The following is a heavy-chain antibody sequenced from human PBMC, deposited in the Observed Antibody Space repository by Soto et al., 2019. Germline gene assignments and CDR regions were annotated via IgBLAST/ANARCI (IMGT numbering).Heavy chain of an antibody. CDR3: ARGSIVAAEYGMDV. CDR2: IWHDGSKT. D-gene: IGHD6-13*01. Sequence: GGSLRLSCAASGFSFSSYGMHWVRQAPGKGLEWVAVIWHDGSKTYYADSVKGRLIISRDNSKNTLYVQINSLRAEDRGVYFCARGSIVAAEYGMDVWGHGTTVTVSS. J-gene: IGHJ6*02. CDR1: GFSFSSYG. V-gene: IGHV3-33*01.